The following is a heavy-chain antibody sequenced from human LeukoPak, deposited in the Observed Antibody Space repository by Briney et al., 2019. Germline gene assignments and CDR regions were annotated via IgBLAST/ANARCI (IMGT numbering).Heavy chain of an antibody. D-gene: IGHD3-10*01. J-gene: IGHJ6*02. V-gene: IGHV3-30*03. Sequence: GRSLRLSCEASGFTFSTYGMHWVRQAPGKWLEWITRIPYDGSNKYYADSVKSRFTISRDNSKNTLYLQMNSLRAEDTAVYYCARYYGSGRGYYGLDVWGQGTTVTVFS. CDR2: IPYDGSNK. CDR1: GFTFSTYG. CDR3: ARYYGSGRGYYGLDV.